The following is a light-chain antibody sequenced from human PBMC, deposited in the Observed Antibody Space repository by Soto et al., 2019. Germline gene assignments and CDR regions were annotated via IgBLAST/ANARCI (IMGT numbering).Light chain of an antibody. J-gene: IGKJ1*01. V-gene: IGKV3-15*01. CDR1: QSVSSN. CDR2: GAS. Sequence: EIVMTQSPATLSVSPGERATLSCRASQSVSSNLAWYQQKPGQAPRLLIYGASTRATGIPARFSGRGSGTEFTLTISSLQSEDFAVYYCQQYNNWATWTFGQGTKV. CDR3: QQYNNWATWT.